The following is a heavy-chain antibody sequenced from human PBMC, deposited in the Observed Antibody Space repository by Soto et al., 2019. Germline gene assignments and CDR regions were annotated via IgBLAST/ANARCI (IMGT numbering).Heavy chain of an antibody. V-gene: IGHV3-23*01. Sequence: EVQLLESGGGLVQPGGSLRLSCAASGFTFSKNGMSWVRQAPGKGLEWVSSINENGRNTHYADSVKGRFIISRDNSKSMVYRDLNSMRAEDTAIYYCAKQLWAGGAIRDPTTDPWGQGVLVTVSS. CDR1: GFTFSKNG. CDR2: INENGRNT. D-gene: IGHD2-21*01. J-gene: IGHJ5*02. CDR3: AKQLWAGGAIRDPTTDP.